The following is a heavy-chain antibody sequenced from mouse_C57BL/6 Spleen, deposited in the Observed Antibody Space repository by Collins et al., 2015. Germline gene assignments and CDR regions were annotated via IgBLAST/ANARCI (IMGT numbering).Heavy chain of an antibody. V-gene: IGHV1-80*01. D-gene: IGHD1-1*01. CDR3: ARRGKNYGGQNFLYYYAMDY. Sequence: QVQLQQSGAELVRPGSSVKISCKASGYAFSSYWMNWVKQRPGQGLEWIGQIYPGDGDTNYNGKFKGKATLTADKSSSTAYMQLSSLTSEDSAVYFCARRGKNYGGQNFLYYYAMDYWGQGTSVTVSS. CDR2: IYPGDGDT. J-gene: IGHJ4*01. CDR1: GYAFSSYW.